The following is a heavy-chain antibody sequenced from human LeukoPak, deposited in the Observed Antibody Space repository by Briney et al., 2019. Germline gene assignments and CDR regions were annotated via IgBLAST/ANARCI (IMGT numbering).Heavy chain of an antibody. CDR3: ARGYSGIYSNSFDP. J-gene: IGHJ5*02. V-gene: IGHV3-21*01. CDR1: GFTFSSYG. Sequence: GGSLRLSCAASGFTFSSYGMNWVRQAPGMGLEWVSSISSSSSYIYYADSVKGRFTISRDNAKNSLYLQMNSLRAEDTAVYYCARGYSGIYSNSFDPWGQGTLVTVSS. D-gene: IGHD1-26*01. CDR2: ISSSSSYI.